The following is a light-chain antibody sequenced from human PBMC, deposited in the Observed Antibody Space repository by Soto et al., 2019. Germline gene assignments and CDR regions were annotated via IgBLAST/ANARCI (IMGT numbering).Light chain of an antibody. CDR3: QTWGTGIPYV. J-gene: IGLJ1*01. CDR1: SGHSSYA. CDR2: LNSDGSH. Sequence: QLVLTQSPSASASLGASVKLTCTLSSGHSSYAIAWHQQQPEKGPRYLMKLNSDGSHSKGHGIPDRFSGSSSGAERYLTSSSLPSEDEAEYYCQTWGTGIPYVFGTGTKLTVL. V-gene: IGLV4-69*01.